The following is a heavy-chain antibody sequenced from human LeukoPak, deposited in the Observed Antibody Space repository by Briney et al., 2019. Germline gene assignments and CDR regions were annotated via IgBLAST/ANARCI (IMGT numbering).Heavy chain of an antibody. CDR3: ARDTGWLQYYYYGMDV. V-gene: IGHV1-2*02. CDR1: GYTFTGYY. D-gene: IGHD6-19*01. J-gene: IGHJ6*02. CDR2: INPNSGGT. Sequence: ASVKVSCKASGYTFTGYYMHWVRQAPGQGLEWMGWINPNSGGTNYAQKFQGRVTMTRDTSISTAYMELSRLRSDDTAVYCCARDTGWLQYYYYGMDVWGQGTTVTVSS.